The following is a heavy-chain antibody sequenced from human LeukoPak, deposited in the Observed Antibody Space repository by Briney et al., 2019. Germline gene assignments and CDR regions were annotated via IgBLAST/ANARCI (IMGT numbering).Heavy chain of an antibody. Sequence: GGSLRLSCAASGFTFSTSEMNWVRKAPAQGLELVSYINSGGNTIHYADSVKDRLTVSRDNAKNSLYLQMNSPIAEDNAIIFFARGTTLYSAAYSWGQGTLVTVSS. V-gene: IGHV3-48*03. CDR1: GFTFSTSE. CDR3: ARGTTLYSAAYS. CDR2: INSGGNTI. D-gene: IGHD1-26*01. J-gene: IGHJ5*02.